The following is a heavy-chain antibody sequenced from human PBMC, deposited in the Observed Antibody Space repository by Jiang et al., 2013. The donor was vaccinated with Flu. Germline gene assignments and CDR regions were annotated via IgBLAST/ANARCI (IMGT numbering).Heavy chain of an antibody. CDR2: TYYRSKWYN. CDR1: GDSVSSNSAA. V-gene: IGHV6-1*01. CDR3: ARVVLDCGGDCYGPWPVEEPQDAFDI. D-gene: IGHD2-21*02. Sequence: SQTLSLTCAISGDSVSSNSAAWNWIRQSPSRGLEWLGRTYYRSKWYNDYAVSVKSRITINPDTSKNQFSLQLNSVTPEDTAVYYCARVVLDCGGDCYGPWPVEEPQDAFDIWGQGTMVTVSS. J-gene: IGHJ3*02.